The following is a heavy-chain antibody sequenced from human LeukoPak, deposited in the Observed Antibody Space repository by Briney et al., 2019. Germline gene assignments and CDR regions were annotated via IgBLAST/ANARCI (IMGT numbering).Heavy chain of an antibody. J-gene: IGHJ3*02. CDR1: GFTFSDYY. V-gene: IGHV3-11*04. Sequence: GGSLRLSCAASGFTFSDYYMSWIRQAPGKGLEWVSYISSSGSTIYYADSVKGRFTISRDNAKNSLYLQMNSLRAEDTAVYYCARVRELLETYAFDIWGQGTMVTVSS. CDR3: ARVRELLETYAFDI. D-gene: IGHD1-26*01. CDR2: ISSSGSTI.